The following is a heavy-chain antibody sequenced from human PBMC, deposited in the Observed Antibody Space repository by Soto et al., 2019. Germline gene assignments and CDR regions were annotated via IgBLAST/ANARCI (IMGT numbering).Heavy chain of an antibody. D-gene: IGHD3-22*01. CDR1: GFTFSSYA. J-gene: IGHJ4*02. CDR3: ARDYYDSSGYYYIRYYFDY. Sequence: QVQLVESGGGVVQPGRSLRLSCAASGFTFSSYAMHWVRQAPGKGLEWVAVISYDGSNKYYADSVKGRFTISRDNSKNTLYLQMNSLRAEDTAVYYCARDYYDSSGYYYIRYYFDYWGQGTLVTVSS. CDR2: ISYDGSNK. V-gene: IGHV3-30-3*01.